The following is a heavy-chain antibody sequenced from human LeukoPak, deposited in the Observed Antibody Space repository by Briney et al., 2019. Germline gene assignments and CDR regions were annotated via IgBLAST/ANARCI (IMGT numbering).Heavy chain of an antibody. J-gene: IGHJ3*02. D-gene: IGHD2-21*01. CDR3: ASHISYAFDI. CDR1: GGSISSYY. CDR2: IYTSGST. V-gene: IGHV4-4*07. Sequence: PSETLSLTCTVSGGSISSYYWSWIRQPAGKGLEWIGRIYTSGSTNYNPSLKSRVTISVDRSKNQFSLKLSSVTAADTAIYYCASHISYAFDIWGQGTMVTVSS.